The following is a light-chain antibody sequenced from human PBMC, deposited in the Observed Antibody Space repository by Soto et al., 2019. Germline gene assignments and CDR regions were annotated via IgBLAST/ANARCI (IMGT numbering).Light chain of an antibody. CDR1: QSISSW. Sequence: DIQMTQSPSTLSASVGDRVTITCRASQSISSWLAWYQQKPGKAPKLLIYKASSLESGVPSRFSGSGSGTDFTLTISRLEPEDFAVYYCQQYDSSPVTFGQGTKVEIK. CDR3: QQYDSSPVT. CDR2: KAS. J-gene: IGKJ1*01. V-gene: IGKV1-5*03.